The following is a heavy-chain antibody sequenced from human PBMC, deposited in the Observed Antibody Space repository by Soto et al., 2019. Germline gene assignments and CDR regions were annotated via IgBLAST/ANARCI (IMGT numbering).Heavy chain of an antibody. V-gene: IGHV3-74*01. Sequence: EVQLVESGGGLVQPGGSLRLSCAASGFTFSSYWMHWVRQAPGKGLVWVSRINPDGTTTTYADSVKGRFTISRDNAKNTLYLQINSLRGYDTAVYYCARVPTGRYGVWNYWGQGTLVTVSS. J-gene: IGHJ4*02. CDR1: GFTFSSYW. D-gene: IGHD3-16*01. CDR3: ARVPTGRYGVWNY. CDR2: INPDGTTT.